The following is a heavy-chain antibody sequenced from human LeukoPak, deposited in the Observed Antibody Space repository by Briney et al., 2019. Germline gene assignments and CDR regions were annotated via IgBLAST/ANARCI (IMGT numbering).Heavy chain of an antibody. J-gene: IGHJ1*01. CDR1: GYNFNDYF. D-gene: IGHD1-1*01. CDR3: ARTSDFPTTALPPYLQH. V-gene: IGHV1-2*02. Sequence: EASVKVSCKASGYNFNDYFIHWVRQAPGQGLEWMGWINPNSGGTNYAQQFQGRVTMIRDTSLNTAYMVLSSLKSDDTAVYYCARTSDFPTTALPPYLQHWGQGTLVAVSS. CDR2: INPNSGGT.